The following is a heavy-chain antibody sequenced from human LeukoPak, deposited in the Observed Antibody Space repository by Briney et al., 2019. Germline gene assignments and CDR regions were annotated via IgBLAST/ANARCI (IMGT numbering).Heavy chain of an antibody. V-gene: IGHV4-34*01. J-gene: IGHJ6*02. D-gene: IGHD5-18*01. CDR3: ARGRAAMVTNYGMDV. CDR2: INHGGST. Sequence: SETLSLTCAVYGGSFSGYYWSWIRPPPGKGLEWIGEINHGGSTNYNPSLKSRVTISVGTSKNQFSLKPSSVTAADTAVYYCARGRAAMVTNYGMDVWGQGTTVTVSS. CDR1: GGSFSGYY.